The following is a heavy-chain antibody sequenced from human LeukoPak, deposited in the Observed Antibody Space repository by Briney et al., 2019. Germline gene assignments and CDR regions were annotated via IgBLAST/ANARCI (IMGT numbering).Heavy chain of an antibody. V-gene: IGHV1-46*01. CDR2: INPSGGST. CDR3: ARVLGATTGWFDP. CDR1: GYTFTSYY. J-gene: IGHJ5*02. Sequence: ASVKVSCKASGYTFTSYYMHWVRQAPGQGLEWMGIINPSGGSTSYAQKFQGRVTMTRDTSISTAYMELSRLRSDDTAVYYCARVLGATTGWFDPWGQGTLVTVSS. D-gene: IGHD1-26*01.